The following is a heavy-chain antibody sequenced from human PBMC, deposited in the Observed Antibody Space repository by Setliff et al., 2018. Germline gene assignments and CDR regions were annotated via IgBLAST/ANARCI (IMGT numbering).Heavy chain of an antibody. CDR3: ASQKLARYFDN. CDR2: MFDNVGT. J-gene: IGHJ4*02. V-gene: IGHV4-38-2*01. CDR1: DFSVNNGYT. Sequence: SETLSLTCVVSDFSVNNGYTWGWVRQPPGKGLEWIGTMFDNVGTFYNPSLKSRVTMSIDMSKHQFSLKLSSVTAADTAVYYCASQKLARYFDNWGQGALVTVSS.